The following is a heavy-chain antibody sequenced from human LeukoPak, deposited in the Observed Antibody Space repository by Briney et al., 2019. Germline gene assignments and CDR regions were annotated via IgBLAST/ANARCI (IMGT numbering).Heavy chain of an antibody. J-gene: IGHJ6*03. Sequence: PGGSLRLSCAASGFTFSNAWMSWVRQAPGKGLEWVSVIYSGGSTYYADSVKGRFTISRDNSKNTLYLQMNSLRAEDTAVYYCARGSDSSSHYYYMDVWGKGTTVTVSS. V-gene: IGHV3-66*02. CDR2: IYSGGST. CDR1: GFTFSNAW. D-gene: IGHD6-6*01. CDR3: ARGSDSSSHYYYMDV.